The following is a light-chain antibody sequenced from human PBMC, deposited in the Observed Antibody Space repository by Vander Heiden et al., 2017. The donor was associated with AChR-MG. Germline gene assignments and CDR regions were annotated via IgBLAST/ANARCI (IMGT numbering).Light chain of an antibody. J-gene: IGKJ1*01. Sequence: DIQMTQSPSTLSASVGDRVTITCRATQSISSWLAWYQQKPGKAPKLLIYKASSLESGVPSRFIGSGSGTEFTLTISSLQPDDFATYYCQQSNTWTFGQGTKVEIK. CDR1: QSISSW. CDR2: KAS. V-gene: IGKV1-5*03. CDR3: QQSNTWT.